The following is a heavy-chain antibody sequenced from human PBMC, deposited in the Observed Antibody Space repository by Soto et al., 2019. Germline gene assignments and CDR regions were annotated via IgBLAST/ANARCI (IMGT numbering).Heavy chain of an antibody. V-gene: IGHV3-30*18. D-gene: IGHD6-13*01. CDR3: AKAVGQQLVLNYGMDV. CDR1: GFTFRSFG. J-gene: IGHJ6*02. Sequence: QVQLVESGGGVIQPGTSLSLSCGSSGFTFRSFGMYWVRQAPGKGLEWVAVVSYDGNHKYYADSVKGRFTVSRDNAKNMLYLQMNSLRGDDTAVYYCAKAVGQQLVLNYGMDVWGQGPTVTVSS. CDR2: VSYDGNHK.